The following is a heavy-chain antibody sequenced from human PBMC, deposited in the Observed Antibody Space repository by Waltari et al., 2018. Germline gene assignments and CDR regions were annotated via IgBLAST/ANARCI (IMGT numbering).Heavy chain of an antibody. D-gene: IGHD2-15*01. CDR2: INTMTGTT. J-gene: IGHJ3*02. CDR3: ARALGYCSGGSCQGGEDAFDI. CDR1: GYTFTSYA. Sequence: QVQLVQSGSELKKPGASVKVSCKASGYTFTSYAMNWVRQAPGQGLEWMGWINTMTGTTTTAQGFTGRFDFSLYTSVSTAYLQISSLKAEDTAVYYGARALGYCSGGSCQGGEDAFDIWGQGTMVTVSS. V-gene: IGHV7-4-1*02.